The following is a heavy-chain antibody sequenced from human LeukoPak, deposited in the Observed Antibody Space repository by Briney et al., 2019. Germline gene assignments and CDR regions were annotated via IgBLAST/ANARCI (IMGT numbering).Heavy chain of an antibody. CDR2: IYTSGST. Sequence: PSETLSLTCTVSGGSISSYYWSWIRQPAGKGLEWIGRIYTSGSTNYNPSLKSRVTMSVDTSKNQFSLKLSSVTAAATAVYYCAREGSSSWYGWFDPWGQGTLVTVSS. J-gene: IGHJ5*02. D-gene: IGHD6-13*01. CDR3: AREGSSSWYGWFDP. V-gene: IGHV4-4*07. CDR1: GGSISSYY.